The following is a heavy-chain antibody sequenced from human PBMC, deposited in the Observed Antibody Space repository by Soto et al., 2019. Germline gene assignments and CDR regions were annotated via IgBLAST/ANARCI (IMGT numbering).Heavy chain of an antibody. CDR3: ARSEYYYDSSGYYPYYYYGMDV. V-gene: IGHV1-69*01. CDR2: ISSIFGTA. D-gene: IGHD3-22*01. CDR1: GGTFSSYA. Sequence: QVQLVQSGAEVKKPGSSVKVSCKASGGTFSSYAISWVRQAPGQGLAWIGGISSIFGTANYAQKFQGRVTITADESTSTAYMELSSLRSEDTAVYYCARSEYYYDSSGYYPYYYYGMDVWGQGTTVTVSS. J-gene: IGHJ6*02.